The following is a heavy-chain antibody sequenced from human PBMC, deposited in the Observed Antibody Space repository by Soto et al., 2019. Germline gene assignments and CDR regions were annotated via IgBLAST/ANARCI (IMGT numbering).Heavy chain of an antibody. CDR1: GGSISSGGYS. CDR3: AAGGGLPRYY. V-gene: IGHV4-30-2*01. D-gene: IGHD5-12*01. CDR2: IYHSGST. J-gene: IGHJ4*02. Sequence: QLQLQESGSGLVKPSQTLSLTCAVSGGSISSGGYSWSWIRQPPGKGLEWIGYIYHSGSTYYNPSVTCRVTIAVDRSKNQFSLKLSSVTAADTAVYYCAAGGGLPRYYWGQGTLVTVSS.